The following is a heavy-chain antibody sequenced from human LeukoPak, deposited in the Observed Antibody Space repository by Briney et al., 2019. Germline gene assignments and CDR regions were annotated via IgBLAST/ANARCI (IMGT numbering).Heavy chain of an antibody. CDR1: GFTFGSYW. CDR2: VNLDGRST. J-gene: IGHJ4*02. CDR3: VRDVWGDRDGFFEY. D-gene: IGHD5-24*01. Sequence: GGSLRLSCAASGFTFGSYWKHWVRQVPGKGLMWVARVNLDGRSTSYAESVKGRFTISRDNAKFTVYLQMNSLRADDTAVYYCVRDVWGDRDGFFEYWGQGALVTVSS. V-gene: IGHV3-74*01.